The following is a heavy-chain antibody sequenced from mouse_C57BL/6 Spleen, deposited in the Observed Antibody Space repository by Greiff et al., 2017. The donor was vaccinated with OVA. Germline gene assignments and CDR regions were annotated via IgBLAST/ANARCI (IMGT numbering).Heavy chain of an antibody. CDR1: GYSFTGYY. CDR2: INPSTGGT. D-gene: IGHD1-1*01. Sequence: EVKLVESGPELVKPGASVKISCKASGYSFTGYYMNWVKQSPEKSLEWIGEINPSTGGTTYNQKFKAKATLTVDKSSSTAYMQLKSLTSEDSAVYYCARSSITTVVANDYWGQGTTLTVSS. V-gene: IGHV1-42*01. CDR3: ARSSITTVVANDY. J-gene: IGHJ2*01.